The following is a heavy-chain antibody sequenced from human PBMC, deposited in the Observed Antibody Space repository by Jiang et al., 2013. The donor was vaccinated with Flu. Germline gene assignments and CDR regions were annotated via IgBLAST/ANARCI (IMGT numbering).Heavy chain of an antibody. V-gene: IGHV1-18*01. CDR2: ISAYNGNT. D-gene: IGHD3-22*01. J-gene: IGHJ4*02. Sequence: GAEVKKPGASVKVSCKASGYTFTSYGISWVRQAPGQGLEWMGWISAYNGNTNYAQKLQGRVTMTTDTSTSTAYMELRSLRSDDTAVYYCARTYYYDSSGYYLRPSRFDYWGQGTLVTVSS. CDR1: GYTFTSYG. CDR3: ARTYYYDSSGYYLRPSRFDY.